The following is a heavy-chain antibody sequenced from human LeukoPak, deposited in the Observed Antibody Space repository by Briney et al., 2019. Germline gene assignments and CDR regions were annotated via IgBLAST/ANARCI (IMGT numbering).Heavy chain of an antibody. J-gene: IGHJ4*02. CDR2: IYYSGST. V-gene: IGHV4-31*03. CDR1: GGSISSDNYY. CDR3: ASSHDYYYDSSGYYYS. Sequence: SETLSLTCTVSGGSISSDNYYWSWIRQHPGKGLEWIGYIYYSGSTYYNPSLKSRVTISVDTSKNQFTLKLSSVTAADTAVYYCASSHDYYYDSSGYYYSWGQGTLVTVSS. D-gene: IGHD3-22*01.